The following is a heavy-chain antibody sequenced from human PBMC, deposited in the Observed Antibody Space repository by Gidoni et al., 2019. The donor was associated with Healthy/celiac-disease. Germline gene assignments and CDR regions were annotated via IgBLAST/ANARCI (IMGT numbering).Heavy chain of an antibody. CDR2: ISYDGSNK. Sequence: QVQLVESGGGVVKPGRSLRLSCAASGFTFSSYAMHWVRQAPGQGLEWVAVISYDGSNKYYADSVKGRFTISRDNSKNTLYLQMNSLRAEDTAVYYCARDPTWFGGYFDYWGQGTLVTVSS. D-gene: IGHD3-10*01. CDR3: ARDPTWFGGYFDY. CDR1: GFTFSSYA. J-gene: IGHJ4*02. V-gene: IGHV3-30-3*01.